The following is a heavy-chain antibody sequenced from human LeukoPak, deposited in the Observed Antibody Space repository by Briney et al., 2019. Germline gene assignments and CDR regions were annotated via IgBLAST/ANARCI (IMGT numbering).Heavy chain of an antibody. CDR2: ISSSSSPI. Sequence: GGSLRLSCAASGFTFSSYSMNWVRQAPGKGLEGVSYISSSSSPIYYADSVKGRFTISRDNAKNSVYLQMNSLRAEDTAIYYCARDWGRIAYYADYWGQGILVTVSS. D-gene: IGHD3-3*01. CDR3: ARDWGRIAYYADY. V-gene: IGHV3-48*01. CDR1: GFTFSSYS. J-gene: IGHJ4*02.